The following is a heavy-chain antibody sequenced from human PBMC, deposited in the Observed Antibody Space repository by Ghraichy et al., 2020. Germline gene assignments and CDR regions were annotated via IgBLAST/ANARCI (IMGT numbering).Heavy chain of an antibody. D-gene: IGHD2-2*01. V-gene: IGHV1-18*01. Sequence: ASVKVSCKASGYTFTSYGISWVRQAPGQGLEWMGWISAYNGNTNYAQKLQGRVTMTTDTSTSTAYMELRSLRSDDTAVYYCARNRSPAAMGHYYYYGMDVWGQGTTVTVSS. J-gene: IGHJ6*02. CDR1: GYTFTSYG. CDR3: ARNRSPAAMGHYYYYGMDV. CDR2: ISAYNGNT.